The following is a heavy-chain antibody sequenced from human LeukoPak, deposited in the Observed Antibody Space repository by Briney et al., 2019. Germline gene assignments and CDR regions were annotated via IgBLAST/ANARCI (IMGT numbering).Heavy chain of an antibody. V-gene: IGHV3-23*01. CDR3: AKGSSGYFVDL. D-gene: IGHD3-22*01. CDR2: ISNDGGGT. J-gene: IGHJ5*02. Sequence: GGSLRLSCAASGFPLSYYWLHWVRQAPGKGLEWVSAISNDGGGTNYADFVKGRFTISRDNSKNTLFLQMNSLRAEDTALYSCAKGSSGYFVDLWGQGTLVTVSS. CDR1: GFPLSYYW.